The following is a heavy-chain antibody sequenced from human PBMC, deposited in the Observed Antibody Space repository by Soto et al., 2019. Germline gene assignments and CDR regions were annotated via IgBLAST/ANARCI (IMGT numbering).Heavy chain of an antibody. D-gene: IGHD6-13*01. CDR2: IYYSGST. Sequence: QLQLQESGPGLVKPSETLSLTCTVSGGSISSSSYYWGWIRQPPGKGLEWIGSIYYSGSTYYNPSLKSRLTISVDTSKNPFSQKLSCVTAADTSVYYCARRPGGIDYWGQGTLVTVSS. CDR1: GGSISSSSYY. V-gene: IGHV4-39*01. CDR3: ARRPGGIDY. J-gene: IGHJ4*02.